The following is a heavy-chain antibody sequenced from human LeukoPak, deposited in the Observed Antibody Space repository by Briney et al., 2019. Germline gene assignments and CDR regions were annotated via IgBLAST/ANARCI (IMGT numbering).Heavy chain of an antibody. Sequence: GGSLRLSCAASGFTFSSYAMSWARQAPGKGLEWVSAISGSGGSTYYADSVKGRFTISRDNSKNTLYLQMNSLRAEDTAVYYCAKIPQWLVPSYYFDYWGQGTLVTVSS. CDR3: AKIPQWLVPSYYFDY. J-gene: IGHJ4*02. D-gene: IGHD6-19*01. CDR2: ISGSGGST. CDR1: GFTFSSYA. V-gene: IGHV3-23*01.